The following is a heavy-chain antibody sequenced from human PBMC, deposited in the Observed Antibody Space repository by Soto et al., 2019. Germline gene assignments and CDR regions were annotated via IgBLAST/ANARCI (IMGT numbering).Heavy chain of an antibody. Sequence: GGSLRLSCAASGFTFSSYAMSWVRQAPGKGLEWVAVISYDGSNKYYADSVKGRFTISRDNSKNTLYLQMNSLRAEDTAVYYCARDRETRGYSYGPFDYWGQGTLVTVSS. CDR2: ISYDGSNK. CDR1: GFTFSSYA. V-gene: IGHV3-30-3*01. D-gene: IGHD5-18*01. J-gene: IGHJ4*02. CDR3: ARDRETRGYSYGPFDY.